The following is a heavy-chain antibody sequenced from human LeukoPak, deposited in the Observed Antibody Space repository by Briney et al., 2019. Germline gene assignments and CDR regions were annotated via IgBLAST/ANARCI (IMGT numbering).Heavy chain of an antibody. V-gene: IGHV4-59*01. CDR1: GGSISSYY. J-gene: IGHJ4*02. Sequence: SETLSLTCTVSGGSISSYYWSWIRQPPGKGLEWIGYIYYSGSTNYNPSLKSRVTISVDTSKNQFSLKLSSVTAADTAVYYCAREGGGYSYGYFDYWGQGTLVTVSS. CDR2: IYYSGST. CDR3: AREGGGYSYGYFDY. D-gene: IGHD5-18*01.